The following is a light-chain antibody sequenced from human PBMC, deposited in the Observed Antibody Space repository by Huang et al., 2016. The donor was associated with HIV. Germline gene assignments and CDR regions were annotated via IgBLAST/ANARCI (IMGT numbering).Light chain of an antibody. Sequence: EIVMTQSPATLSVSPGRRVTLSCRASQTVNRNLAWYQQKPGQAPRLLIYGASTRATGIPARVSGSGSETEFTLTISSLQSEDFAVYYCQQYNNWPPWTFGQGTKVEIK. CDR3: QQYNNWPPWT. CDR1: QTVNRN. J-gene: IGKJ1*01. V-gene: IGKV3-15*01. CDR2: GAS.